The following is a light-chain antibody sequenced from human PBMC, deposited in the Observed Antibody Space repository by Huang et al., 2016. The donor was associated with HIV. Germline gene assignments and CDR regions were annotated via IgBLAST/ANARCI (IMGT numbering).Light chain of an antibody. CDR3: QHYDNLRT. J-gene: IGKJ1*01. CDR1: QDISNY. V-gene: IGKV1-33*01. Sequence: DIQMTQSPSSLSASVGDRVTITCQASQDISNYLNWYQQKPGKAPKLLIYDGSNLETGVSSRVSGSGSGTDFTFTISSLQPEDIATYYCQHYDNLRTFGQGTKVEIK. CDR2: DGS.